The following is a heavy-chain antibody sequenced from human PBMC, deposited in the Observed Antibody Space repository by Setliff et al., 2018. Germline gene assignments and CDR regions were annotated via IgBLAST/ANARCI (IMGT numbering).Heavy chain of an antibody. CDR1: GVSVNSLTW. V-gene: IGHV4-28*03. Sequence: SETLSLTCAVSGVSVNSLTWWSWVRQTPGKGLEWIGFIYHDGNPQFNPSVNYNPSLKSRVTMSIDKSKNQFSLNLRSATAADTAVYYCTRGGERYHTANWGQGTRVTV. CDR2: IYHDGNP. CDR3: TRGGERYHTAN. J-gene: IGHJ4*02. D-gene: IGHD2-2*01.